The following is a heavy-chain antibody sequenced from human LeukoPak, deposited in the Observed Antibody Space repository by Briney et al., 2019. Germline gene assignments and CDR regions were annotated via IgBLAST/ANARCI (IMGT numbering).Heavy chain of an antibody. CDR3: ARDLDGRRVDGVTRAFDY. J-gene: IGHJ4*02. V-gene: IGHV1-18*01. CDR1: GYTFTSYG. Sequence: ASVKVSCKASGYTFTSYGISWVRQAPGQGPGWMGWISAYNGNTNYAQKLQGRVTMTTDTPTSTAYMELRSLRSDDTAVYYCARDLDGRRVDGVTRAFDYWGQGTLVTVSS. CDR2: ISAYNGNT. D-gene: IGHD4-17*01.